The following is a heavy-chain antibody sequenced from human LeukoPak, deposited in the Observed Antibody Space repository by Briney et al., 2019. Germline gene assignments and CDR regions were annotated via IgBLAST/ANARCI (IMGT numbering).Heavy chain of an antibody. J-gene: IGHJ3*02. Sequence: ASVKVSCKASGYTFTGYYMHWVRQAPGQGLEWMGWINPNSGGTNYAQKFRGRVTMTRDTSISTAYMELSRLRSDDTAVYYCARDRSPYYYDSSGYDAFDIWGQGTMVTVSS. CDR3: ARDRSPYYYDSSGYDAFDI. CDR2: INPNSGGT. CDR1: GYTFTGYY. V-gene: IGHV1-2*02. D-gene: IGHD3-22*01.